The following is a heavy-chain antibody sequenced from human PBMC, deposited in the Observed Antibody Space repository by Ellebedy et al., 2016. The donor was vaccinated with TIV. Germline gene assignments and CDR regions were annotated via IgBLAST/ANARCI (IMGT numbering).Heavy chain of an antibody. CDR1: GFTFSADV. CDR2: ISHDGTTT. CDR3: ARDRNWDIFDY. J-gene: IGHJ4*01. D-gene: IGHD1/OR15-1a*01. Sequence: GGSLRLSCAASGFTFSADVMHWVRQAPGTGLVWVSRISHDGTTTDYVDSVKGRFTVSRDNAKNTLYLQMNSLRPDDSAMYDCARDRNWDIFDYWGHGTLVTVSS. V-gene: IGHV3-74*01.